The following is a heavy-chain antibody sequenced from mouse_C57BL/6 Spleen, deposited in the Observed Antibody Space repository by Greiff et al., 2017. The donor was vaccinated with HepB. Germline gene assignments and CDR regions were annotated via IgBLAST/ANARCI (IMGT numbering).Heavy chain of an antibody. CDR2: IYPGDGDT. Sequence: LEESGPELVKPGASVKISCKASGYAFSSSWMNWVKQRPGKGLEWIGRIYPGDGDTNYNGKFKGKATLTADKSSSTAYMQLSSLTSEDSAVYFCARADSSGYRFAYWGQGTLVTVSA. V-gene: IGHV1-82*01. D-gene: IGHD3-2*02. CDR3: ARADSSGYRFAY. CDR1: GYAFSSSW. J-gene: IGHJ3*01.